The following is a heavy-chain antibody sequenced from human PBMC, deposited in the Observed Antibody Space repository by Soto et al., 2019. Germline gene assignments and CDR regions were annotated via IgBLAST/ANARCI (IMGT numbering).Heavy chain of an antibody. V-gene: IGHV3-21*01. CDR1: GFTFSSYS. CDR2: ISSSSSYI. CDR3: ARDRRPPPIYCSGGSCYEGVDY. Sequence: GGSLRLSCAASGFTFSSYSMNWVRQAPGKGLEWVSSISSSSSYIYYADSVKGRFTISRDNAKNSLYLQMNSLRAEDTAVYYCARDRRPPPIYCSGGSCYEGVDYWGQGTLVTVSS. J-gene: IGHJ4*02. D-gene: IGHD2-15*01.